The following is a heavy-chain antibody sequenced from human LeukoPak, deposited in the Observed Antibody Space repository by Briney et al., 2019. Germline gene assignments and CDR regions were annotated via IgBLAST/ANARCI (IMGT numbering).Heavy chain of an antibody. CDR2: TGGSDDNT. Sequence: QPGGSLRLSCEGSGFSINGYAMSWVRQAPGKGLEWVAVTGGSDDNTHYADSVKGRFSISRDTSENRLFLQMNSLRPDDSALHYCTKDLMTGFSSGWYLAYWGQGTLVTVSS. V-gene: IGHV3-23*01. CDR1: GFSINGYA. D-gene: IGHD6-25*01. CDR3: TKDLMTGFSSGWYLAY. J-gene: IGHJ4*02.